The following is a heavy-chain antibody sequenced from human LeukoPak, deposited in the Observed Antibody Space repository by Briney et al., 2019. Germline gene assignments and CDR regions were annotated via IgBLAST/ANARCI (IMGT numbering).Heavy chain of an antibody. J-gene: IGHJ3*02. CDR1: GGSISSYY. V-gene: IGHV4-4*07. Sequence: SETLSLICTVSGGSISSYYWSWIRQPAGKGLEWIGRIYTSGSTNYNPSLKSRVTMSVDTSKNQFSLKLSSVTAADTAIYYCAKDQGSNSAWYSRDGFDTWGQGTVVTVSS. CDR2: IYTSGST. CDR3: AKDQGSNSAWYSRDGFDT. D-gene: IGHD6-19*01.